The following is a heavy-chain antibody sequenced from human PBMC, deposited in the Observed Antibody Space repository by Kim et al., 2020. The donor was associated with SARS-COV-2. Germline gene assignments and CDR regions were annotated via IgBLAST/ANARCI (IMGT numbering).Heavy chain of an antibody. Sequence: ASVKVSCKASGYTFTGYYMHWVRQAPGQGLEWMGWINPNSGGTNYAQKFQGRVTMTRDTSISTAYMELSRLRSDDTAVYYCGRERAGIYYYYGMDVWGQGTTVTVSS. CDR1: GYTFTGYY. CDR2: INPNSGGT. CDR3: GRERAGIYYYYGMDV. D-gene: IGHD6-19*01. J-gene: IGHJ6*02. V-gene: IGHV1-2*02.